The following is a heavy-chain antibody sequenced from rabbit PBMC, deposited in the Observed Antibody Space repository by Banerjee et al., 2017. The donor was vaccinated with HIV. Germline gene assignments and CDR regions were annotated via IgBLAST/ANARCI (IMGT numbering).Heavy chain of an antibody. CDR2: INAVTGKA. D-gene: IGHD6-1*01. V-gene: IGHV1S40*01. Sequence: QSLEESGGDLVKPGASLTLTCTASGVSFSSNHYMCWVRQAPGKGLQWIACINAVTGKAVYATWVNGRFTISSHNAQNTLYLQLNSLTAADTATYFCVREAGYGGYGDGNLWGPGTLVTVS. CDR1: GVSFSSNHY. CDR3: VREAGYGGYGDGNL. J-gene: IGHJ4*01.